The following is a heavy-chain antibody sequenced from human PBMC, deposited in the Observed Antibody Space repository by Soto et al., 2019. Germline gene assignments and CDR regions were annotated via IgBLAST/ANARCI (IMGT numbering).Heavy chain of an antibody. V-gene: IGHV1-18*01. CDR2: ISAYNGNT. Sequence: QVQLVQSGAEVKKPGASVKVSCKASGYTFTNYGITWVRQAPGQGLEWMGWISAYNGNTKYAQKLQDRVTMTTDTSTITAYMELRSLRSDDTAVYYCARDSSSRSYGMDVWGQGTTVTVSS. D-gene: IGHD6-13*01. CDR1: GYTFTNYG. CDR3: ARDSSSRSYGMDV. J-gene: IGHJ6*02.